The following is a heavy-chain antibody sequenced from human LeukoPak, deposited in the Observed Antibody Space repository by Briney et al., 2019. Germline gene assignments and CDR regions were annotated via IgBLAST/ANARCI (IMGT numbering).Heavy chain of an antibody. J-gene: IGHJ4*02. CDR3: AKDGVATGLTHFDN. CDR2: IYSGGST. Sequence: GGSLRLSCAASGLTVSSNYMSWVRQAPGKGLEWVSVIYSGGSTYYEDSVKGRFTISRDNSQNTLYLQMTSLRAEDTAFYYCAKDGVATGLTHFDNWGQGTLVTVSS. CDR1: GLTVSSNY. V-gene: IGHV3-53*01. D-gene: IGHD5-12*01.